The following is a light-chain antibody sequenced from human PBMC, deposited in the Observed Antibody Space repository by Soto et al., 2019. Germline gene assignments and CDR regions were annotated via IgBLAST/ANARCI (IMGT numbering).Light chain of an antibody. CDR1: SIGVGGYNF. CDR2: EVS. Sequence: QSALTQPRSVSGSPGQSVTISCTGTSIGVGGYNFVSWYQQHPGKAPKLMIYEVSKRPSGVPDRFSGSKSGNTASLTISGLQAEDEADYYCCSYAGSYTWVFGGGTKLTVL. V-gene: IGLV2-11*01. CDR3: CSYAGSYTWV. J-gene: IGLJ3*02.